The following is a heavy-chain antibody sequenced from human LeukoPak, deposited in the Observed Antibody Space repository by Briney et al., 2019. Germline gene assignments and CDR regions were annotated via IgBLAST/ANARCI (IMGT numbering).Heavy chain of an antibody. D-gene: IGHD4-11*01. CDR3: ASDLMDYSNPMDV. CDR1: GYTFTGYY. J-gene: IGHJ6*03. Sequence: ASVKVSCKASGYTFTGYYMHWVRQAPGQGLEWMGWINPNSGGTDYAQKFQGRVTMTRDTSISTAYMELSRLRSDDTAVYYCASDLMDYSNPMDVWGKGTTVTVSS. V-gene: IGHV1-2*02. CDR2: INPNSGGT.